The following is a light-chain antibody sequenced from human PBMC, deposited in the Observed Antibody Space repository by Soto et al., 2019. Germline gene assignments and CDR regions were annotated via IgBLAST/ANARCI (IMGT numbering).Light chain of an antibody. CDR1: QSVSSSY. J-gene: IGKJ1*01. CDR3: QQYGSSPWT. V-gene: IGKV3-20*01. Sequence: EIVLTQSPGTPSLSPGERATLSCRASQSVSSSYLAWYQQKPGQAPRLLIYGASSRATGIPDRFSGSGSGTDFTLNISRLEPEDFAVYYCQQYGSSPWTFGQGTKVEIK. CDR2: GAS.